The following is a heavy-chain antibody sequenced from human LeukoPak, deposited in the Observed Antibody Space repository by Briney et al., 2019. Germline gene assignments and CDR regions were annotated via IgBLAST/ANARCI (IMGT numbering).Heavy chain of an antibody. CDR3: ARGPHSYAFDI. CDR1: GGSISSYY. J-gene: IGHJ3*02. V-gene: IGHV4-59*12. CDR2: MYYSGST. D-gene: IGHD1-26*01. Sequence: SETLSLTCTVSGGSISSYYWSWIRQPPGKGLEWIGYMYYSGSTNYNPSLKSRVTISVDTSKNQFSLKLSSVTAADTAVYYCARGPHSYAFDIWGQGTMVTVSS.